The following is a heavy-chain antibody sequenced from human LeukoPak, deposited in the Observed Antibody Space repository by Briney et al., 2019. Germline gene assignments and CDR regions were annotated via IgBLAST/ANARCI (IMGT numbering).Heavy chain of an antibody. V-gene: IGHV5-51*01. CDR3: ARQGRIVVVTTTNDAFDI. J-gene: IGHJ3*02. D-gene: IGHD2-21*02. Sequence: GESLKIPCTGFGYSFTTNSVAGMRQTPGKGLKWMGIIYPGDSDTTYSPSLHAQETISIDKSLSTTYLQRSSLKASETAMYYCARQGRIVVVTTTNDAFDIWGQGTMVTVSS. CDR2: IYPGDSDT. CDR1: GYSFTTNS.